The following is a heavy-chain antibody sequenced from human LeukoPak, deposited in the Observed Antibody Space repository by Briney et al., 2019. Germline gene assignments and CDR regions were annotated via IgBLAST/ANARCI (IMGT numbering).Heavy chain of an antibody. D-gene: IGHD3-10*01. CDR1: GGSFSGYY. J-gene: IGHJ1*01. CDR3: ARPKGYYGSGSQFFQH. V-gene: IGHV4-34*01. CDR2: INDSGSS. Sequence: SETLSLTCAVYGGSFSGYYWSWIRQAPGQGPEWIGEINDSGSSNYNPSLKSRVTISVDASKNQFSLKLTSVTAADTAVYYCARPKGYYGSGSQFFQHWGQGTLVTVSS.